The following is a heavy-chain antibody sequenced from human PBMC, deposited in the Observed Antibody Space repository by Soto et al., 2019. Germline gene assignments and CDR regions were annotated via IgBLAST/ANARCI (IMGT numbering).Heavy chain of an antibody. D-gene: IGHD1-26*01. CDR3: ARDEQLYSGSYSLYYYYGMDV. CDR2: IWYDGSNK. Sequence: PGGSLRVSSAAAGFTFGGYGRHWVRQDTGKGLEWVAVIWYDGSNKYYADSVKGRFTISRDNSKNTLYLQMNSLRAEDTAVYYCARDEQLYSGSYSLYYYYGMDVWGQGTTVTVSS. J-gene: IGHJ6*02. V-gene: IGHV3-33*01. CDR1: GFTFGGYG.